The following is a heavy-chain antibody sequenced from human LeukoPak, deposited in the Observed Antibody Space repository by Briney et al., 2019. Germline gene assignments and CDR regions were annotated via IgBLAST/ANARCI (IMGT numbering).Heavy chain of an antibody. CDR1: GGSISSSSYY. CDR3: ARDAVGATSGGRVSPVWGYYFDY. V-gene: IGHV4-39*07. CDR2: IYYSGST. J-gene: IGHJ4*02. D-gene: IGHD1-26*01. Sequence: SETLSLTCTVSGGSISSSSYYWGWIRQPPGKGLEWIGSIYYSGSTYYNPSLKSRVTISVDTSKNQFSLKLSSVTAADTAVYYCARDAVGATSGGRVSPVWGYYFDYWGQGTLVTVSS.